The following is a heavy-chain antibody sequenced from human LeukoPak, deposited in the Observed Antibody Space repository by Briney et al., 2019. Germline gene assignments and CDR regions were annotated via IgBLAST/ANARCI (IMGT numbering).Heavy chain of an antibody. CDR1: GYTFTDHY. CDR3: ARQAATGAWLDP. CDR2: IKPNTGGT. J-gene: IGHJ5*02. V-gene: IGHV1-2*02. D-gene: IGHD6-25*01. Sequence: ASVKVSCKASGYTFTDHYMHWVRQAPGQGFEWMGWIKPNTGGTHYAQKFQGGVTMTTDTSISTAYMELSSLTSDDTAVYYCARQAATGAWLDPWGQGTLVTVSS.